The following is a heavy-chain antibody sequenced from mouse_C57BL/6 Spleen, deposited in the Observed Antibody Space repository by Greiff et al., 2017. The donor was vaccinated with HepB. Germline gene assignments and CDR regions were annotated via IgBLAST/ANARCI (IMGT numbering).Heavy chain of an antibody. CDR2: INPSTGGT. V-gene: IGHV1-42*01. CDR3: ARFLTTVVGWYYFDY. J-gene: IGHJ2*01. Sequence: EVQLQESGPELVKPGASVKISCKASGYSFTGYYMNWVKQSPEKSLEWIGEINPSTGGTTYNQKFKAKATLTVDKSSSTAYMQLKSLTSEDSAVYYCARFLTTVVGWYYFDYWGQGTTLTVAS. CDR1: GYSFTGYY. D-gene: IGHD1-1*01.